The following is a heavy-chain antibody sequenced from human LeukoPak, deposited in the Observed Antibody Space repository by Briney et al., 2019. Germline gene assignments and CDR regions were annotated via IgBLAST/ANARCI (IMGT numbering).Heavy chain of an antibody. D-gene: IGHD5-18*01. J-gene: IGHJ6*02. V-gene: IGHV3-23*01. Sequence: PGGSLRLSCAASGFTFSGYAMTWVRQAPGKGLEWVSAISGRGGSTYYADSVKGRFTISRDNSKNTLYLQMNSLRAEDTAVYYCGKAPPDSYYYYYGMDVWGQGTTVTVSS. CDR3: GKAPPDSYYYYYGMDV. CDR1: GFTFSGYA. CDR2: ISGRGGST.